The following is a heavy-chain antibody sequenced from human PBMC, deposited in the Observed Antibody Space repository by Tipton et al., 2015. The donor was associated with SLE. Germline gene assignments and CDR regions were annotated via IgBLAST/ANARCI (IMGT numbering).Heavy chain of an antibody. Sequence: TLSLTCTVSGASISSGSSYWSWIRQPPGKGLEWIGYVYYSGSTHYNPSLTSRVSMSVDTSKNQFSLKLTSVTAADTAVYYCARLEGPFGIFGVPKGWFDPWGQGTLVTVSS. D-gene: IGHD3-3*02. V-gene: IGHV4-61*01. J-gene: IGHJ5*02. CDR3: ARLEGPFGIFGVPKGWFDP. CDR1: GASISSGSSY. CDR2: VYYSGST.